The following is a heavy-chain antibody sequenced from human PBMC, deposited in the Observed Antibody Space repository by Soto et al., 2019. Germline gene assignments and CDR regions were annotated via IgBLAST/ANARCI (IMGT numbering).Heavy chain of an antibody. D-gene: IGHD3-3*01. Sequence: GPTLVNPTQTLTLTCTFSGFSLSTSGMCVSWIRQPPGKALEWLALIDWDDDKYYSTSLKTRLTISKDTSKNQVVLTMTNMDPVDTATYYCARSTTTIFGVVTHFDYWGQGTLVTVSS. CDR3: ARSTTTIFGVVTHFDY. CDR1: GFSLSTSGMC. CDR2: IDWDDDK. V-gene: IGHV2-70*01. J-gene: IGHJ4*02.